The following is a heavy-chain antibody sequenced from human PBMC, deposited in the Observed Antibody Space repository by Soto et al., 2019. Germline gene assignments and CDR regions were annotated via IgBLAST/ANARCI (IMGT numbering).Heavy chain of an antibody. CDR1: GYTFTSYG. CDR3: ARDAINMIGVVPGADYGKGV. V-gene: IGHV1-18*01. CDR2: ISAYNGNT. D-gene: IGHD3-22*01. J-gene: IGHJ6*02. Sequence: ASVNVSCKASGYTFTSYGISWVRQAPGQGLEWMGWISAYNGNTNYAQKLQGRVTMTTDTSTSTAHMELRSLRSDDTAVYYCARDAINMIGVVPGADYGKGVWGQGTTVTVSS.